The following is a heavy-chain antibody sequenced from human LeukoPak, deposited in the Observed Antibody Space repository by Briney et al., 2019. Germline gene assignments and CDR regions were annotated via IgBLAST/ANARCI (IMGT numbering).Heavy chain of an antibody. J-gene: IGHJ5*02. Sequence: SETLSLTCTVSGGSVSSGSYYWSWIRQPPGKGLEWIGYIYYSGSTNYNPSLKSRVTISADTSKNQFSLKLSSVTAADTAVYYCARLAHRFDPWGQGTLVTVSS. CDR2: IYYSGST. CDR3: ARLAHRFDP. CDR1: GGSVSSGSYY. V-gene: IGHV4-61*01.